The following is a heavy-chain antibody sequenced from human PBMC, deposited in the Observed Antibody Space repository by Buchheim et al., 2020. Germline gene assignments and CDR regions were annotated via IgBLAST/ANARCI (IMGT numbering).Heavy chain of an antibody. V-gene: IGHV4-59*01. CDR2: IYYSGST. Sequence: QVQLQESGPGLVKPSETLSLTCTVSGGSISSYYWSWIRQPPGKGLEWIGYIYYSGSTNYNPSLKSRVTISVDTSKNQFSLKLSSVTAADTAVYYCARCLGYCSGGSCYYFWFDPWGQGTL. CDR3: ARCLGYCSGGSCYYFWFDP. D-gene: IGHD2-15*01. J-gene: IGHJ5*02. CDR1: GGSISSYY.